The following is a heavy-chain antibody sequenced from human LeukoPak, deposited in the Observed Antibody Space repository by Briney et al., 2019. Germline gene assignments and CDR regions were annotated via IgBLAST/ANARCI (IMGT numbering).Heavy chain of an antibody. CDR2: ISGSGGST. V-gene: IGHV3-23*01. D-gene: IGHD2-2*01. CDR1: GFTFSSYA. J-gene: IGHJ5*02. Sequence: PGGSLRLSCAASGFTFSSYAMSWVRQAPGKGLEWVSAISGSGGSTYYADSMKGRFTISRDNSKNTLYLQMNSLRAEDTAVYYCATEGEDIVVASNWFDPWGQGTLVTVSS. CDR3: ATEGEDIVVASNWFDP.